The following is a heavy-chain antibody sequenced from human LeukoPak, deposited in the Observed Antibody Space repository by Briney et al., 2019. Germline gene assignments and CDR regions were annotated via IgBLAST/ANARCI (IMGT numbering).Heavy chain of an antibody. V-gene: IGHV4-34*01. CDR3: ARGDDARSVVPAAYYFDY. D-gene: IGHD2-2*01. CDR1: GGSFSGYY. J-gene: IGHJ4*02. CDR2: INHSGST. Sequence: PSETLSLTCAVYGGSFSGYYWSWIRQPPGKGLEWIGEINHSGSTNYNPPLKSRVTISVDTSKNQFSLKLSSVTAADTAVYYCARGDDARSVVPAAYYFDYWGQGTLVTVSS.